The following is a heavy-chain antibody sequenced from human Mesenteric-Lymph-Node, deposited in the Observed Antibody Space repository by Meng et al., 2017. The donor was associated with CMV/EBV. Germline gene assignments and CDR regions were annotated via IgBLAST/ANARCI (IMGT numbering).Heavy chain of an antibody. CDR3: ARGGSYYDYYLGMDV. J-gene: IGHJ6*02. CDR2: ISYDGINK. D-gene: IGHD1-26*01. V-gene: IGHV3-30-3*01. Sequence: GGSLRLSCAASGFTFSTYAMHWVRQAPGKGLEWVALISYDGINKYDADSVKGRFTISRDSSKNTLYLQMNSLRGEDTAVYYCARGGSYYDYYLGMDVWGQGTTVTVSS. CDR1: GFTFSTYA.